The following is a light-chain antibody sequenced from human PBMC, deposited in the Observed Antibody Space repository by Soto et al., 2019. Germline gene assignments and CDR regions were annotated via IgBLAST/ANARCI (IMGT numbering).Light chain of an antibody. Sequence: DIQMTQSPSSVSASVGDRVTITCRASQGVSTWLAWYQQKPGKAPNLLIYTASSLQSGVPSRFSGSGSGTDFTLTINGLQPEDFATSYCQQAASFPITFGQGTRLEIK. V-gene: IGKV1-12*01. CDR1: QGVSTW. CDR3: QQAASFPIT. CDR2: TAS. J-gene: IGKJ5*01.